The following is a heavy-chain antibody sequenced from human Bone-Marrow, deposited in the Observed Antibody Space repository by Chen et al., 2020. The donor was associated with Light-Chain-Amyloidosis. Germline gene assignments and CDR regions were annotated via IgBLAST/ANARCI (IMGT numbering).Heavy chain of an antibody. D-gene: IGHD1-26*01. CDR3: ARDAIPSVGPTALKYFTS. V-gene: IGHV1-69*01. J-gene: IGHJ4*02. Sequence: QVQLVQSGAEVKEPGSSVKVSCKASGGTFSSYSFNWVRQAPGQGLEWMGEVIPILGTPNYAQRFQGRVTITADESTSEAFLELTSLRFEDTAVYFCARDAIPSVGPTALKYFTSWGQGTLVTVSS. CDR2: VIPILGTP. CDR1: GGTFSSYS.